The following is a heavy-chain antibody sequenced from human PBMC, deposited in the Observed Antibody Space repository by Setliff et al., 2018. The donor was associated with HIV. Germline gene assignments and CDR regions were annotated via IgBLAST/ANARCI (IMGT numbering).Heavy chain of an antibody. D-gene: IGHD2-15*01. CDR2: IYYGST. CDR3: ARRRCSAASCPDNSWNWLDP. V-gene: IGHV4-59*08. J-gene: IGHJ5*02. Sequence: PSETLSLTCTVSGDSISSYYWNWIRQPPGKALEWIGYIYYGSTHYNPSFEGRVTISVDTSKNQFSLKLRSVTAADTAMYYCARRRCSAASCPDNSWNWLDP. CDR1: GDSISSYY.